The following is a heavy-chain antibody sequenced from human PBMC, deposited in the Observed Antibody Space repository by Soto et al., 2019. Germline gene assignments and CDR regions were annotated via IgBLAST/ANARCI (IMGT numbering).Heavy chain of an antibody. CDR2: ISSNGGST. D-gene: IGHD6-19*01. J-gene: IGHJ5*02. CDR1: GFTFSSYA. V-gene: IGHV3-64*01. CDR3: AREANSSGLTDYGGYNWFDP. Sequence: HPGGSLRLSCAASGFTFSSYAMHWVRQAPGKGLEYVSAISSNGGSTYYANSVKGRFTISRDNSKNTLYLQMGSLRAEDMAVYYCAREANSSGLTDYGGYNWFDPWGQGTLVTVSS.